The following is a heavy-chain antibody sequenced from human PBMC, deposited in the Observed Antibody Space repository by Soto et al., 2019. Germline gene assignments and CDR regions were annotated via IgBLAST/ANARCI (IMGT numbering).Heavy chain of an antibody. V-gene: IGHV3-15*01. Sequence: PGGSLRLSCAASGFTFSNAWTSWVRQAPGKGLEWVGRIKSKTDGGTTDYAAPVKGRFTISRDDSKNTLYLQMNSLKTEDTAVYYCTTRLGQWLVQDYWGQGTLVTVSS. CDR3: TTRLGQWLVQDY. CDR1: GFTFSNAW. J-gene: IGHJ4*02. CDR2: IKSKTDGGTT. D-gene: IGHD6-19*01.